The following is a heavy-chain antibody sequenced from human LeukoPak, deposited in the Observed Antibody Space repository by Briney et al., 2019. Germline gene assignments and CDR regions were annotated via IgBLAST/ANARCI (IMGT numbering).Heavy chain of an antibody. V-gene: IGHV4-59*12. CDR2: IYYSGST. CDR1: GGSISSYY. CDR3: AREDDSSSLDY. D-gene: IGHD3-22*01. Sequence: SETLSLTCTVSGGSISSYYWSWIRQPPGKGLEWIGYIYYSGSTYYNPSLKSRVTISVDTSKNQFSLKLSSVTAADTAVYYCAREDDSSSLDYWGQGTLVTVSP. J-gene: IGHJ4*02.